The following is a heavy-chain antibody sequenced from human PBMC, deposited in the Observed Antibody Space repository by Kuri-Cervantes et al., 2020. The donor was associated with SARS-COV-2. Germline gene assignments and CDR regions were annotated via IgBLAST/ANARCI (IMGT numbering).Heavy chain of an antibody. D-gene: IGHD3-22*01. CDR3: ARLTYYYDSSGSTIDAFDI. J-gene: IGHJ3*02. CDR2: IYHSGST. Sequence: SETLSLTCAVSGYSISSGYYWGWIRQPPGKGLEWIGSIYHSGSTYYNPSLKSRVTISVDTSKNQFSLKLSSVTAADTAVYYCARLTYYYDSSGSTIDAFDIWGQGTMVTVSS. CDR1: GYSISSGYY. V-gene: IGHV4-38-2*01.